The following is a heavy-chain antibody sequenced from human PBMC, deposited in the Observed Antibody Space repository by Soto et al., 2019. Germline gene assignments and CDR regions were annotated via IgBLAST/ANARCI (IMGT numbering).Heavy chain of an antibody. CDR2: INRSGST. Sequence: PSETLSLTCAVYGGSFSGYYWSWIRQPPGKGLEWIGEINRSGSTNYNPSLKSRVTISVDTSKNQFSLKLSSVTAADTAVYYCARPRGKKGVAAASHPQYYYYGMDVWGQGTTVTVSS. D-gene: IGHD6-13*01. J-gene: IGHJ6*02. CDR1: GGSFSGYY. CDR3: ARPRGKKGVAAASHPQYYYYGMDV. V-gene: IGHV4-34*01.